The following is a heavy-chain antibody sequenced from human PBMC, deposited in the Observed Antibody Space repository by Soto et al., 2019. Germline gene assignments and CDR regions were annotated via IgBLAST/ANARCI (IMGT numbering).Heavy chain of an antibody. V-gene: IGHV4-59*11. Sequence: PSETLSLTCTVSGGSINNHYWSWIRQPPGQGLEWIGYISYSGSTNYNPALKSRVTMSVDTSKNQFSLKLSSLTAADTAIYYCARANWFFDYWGQGTLVTVSS. CDR2: ISYSGST. D-gene: IGHD7-27*01. CDR3: ARANWFFDY. CDR1: GGSINNHY. J-gene: IGHJ4*02.